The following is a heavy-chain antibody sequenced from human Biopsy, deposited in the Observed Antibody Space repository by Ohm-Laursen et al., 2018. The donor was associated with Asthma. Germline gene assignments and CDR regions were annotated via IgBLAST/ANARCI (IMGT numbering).Heavy chain of an antibody. J-gene: IGHJ6*02. CDR1: SGSGGYMRSGNYY. Sequence: SETLSLTCSLSSGSGGYMRSGNYYWGWIRQPPGKGLEWIGSIYYSGTTYYNPSLESRVPVSAHTSKNQFSLKLTSVTAADTAVYYCVRGSSSWHHGPFHYYYGLDVWGQGTTATVSS. D-gene: IGHD6-13*01. V-gene: IGHV4-39*01. CDR3: VRGSSSWHHGPFHYYYGLDV. CDR2: IYYSGTT.